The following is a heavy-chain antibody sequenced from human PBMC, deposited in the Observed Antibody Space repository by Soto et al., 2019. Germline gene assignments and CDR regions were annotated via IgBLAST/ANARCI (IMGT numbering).Heavy chain of an antibody. CDR3: AKETIAVGGPNYFDY. J-gene: IGHJ4*02. V-gene: IGHV1-69*13. CDR1: GGTFSSYA. Sequence: GASVKVSCKASGGTFSSYAISWVRQAPGQGLERMGGIIPIFGTANYAQKFQGRVTITADESTSTAYMELNNLRTEDTAIYYCAKETIAVGGPNYFDYWGQGTLVTVSS. CDR2: IIPIFGTA. D-gene: IGHD6-19*01.